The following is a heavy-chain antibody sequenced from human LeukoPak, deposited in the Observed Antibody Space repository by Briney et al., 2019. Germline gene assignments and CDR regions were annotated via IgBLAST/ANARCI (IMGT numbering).Heavy chain of an antibody. D-gene: IGHD5-18*01. CDR3: AKLHVDTAMVPTANDY. CDR2: ISYDGSNK. Sequence: PGRSLRLSCAASGFTFSSYGMHWVRQAPGKGLEWVAVISYDGSNKYYADSVKGRFTISRDNSKNTLYLQMNSLRAEDTAVYYCAKLHVDTAMVPTANDYWGQGTLVTVSS. V-gene: IGHV3-30*18. CDR1: GFTFSSYG. J-gene: IGHJ4*02.